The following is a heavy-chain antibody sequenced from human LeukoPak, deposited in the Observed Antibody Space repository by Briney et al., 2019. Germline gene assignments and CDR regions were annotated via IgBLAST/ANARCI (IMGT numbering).Heavy chain of an antibody. CDR2: ISGSGGST. D-gene: IGHD6-13*01. J-gene: IGHJ4*02. V-gene: IGHV3-23*01. CDR3: AKRGVAAGIGPYYFDY. CDR1: GFTFSSYA. Sequence: PGGSLRLSCAASGFTFSSYAMSWVRQAPGKGLEWVSAISGSGGSTYYADSVKGRFTISRDNSKNTLYLQMNSLRAEDTAVYYCAKRGVAAGIGPYYFDYWGQGTLVTVSS.